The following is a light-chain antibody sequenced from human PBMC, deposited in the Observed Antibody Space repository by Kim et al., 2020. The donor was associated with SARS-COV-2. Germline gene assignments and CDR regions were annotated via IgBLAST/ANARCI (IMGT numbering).Light chain of an antibody. CDR2: DAS. CDR1: QSVGSS. J-gene: IGKJ4*01. CDR3: QQRSNWPPT. V-gene: IGKV3-11*01. Sequence: EIVLTQSPATLSLSPGERATLSCRASQSVGSSFAWYQQKPGQAPRLLIYDASTRATGIPARFSGGGSGTDFTLTISSLEPEDFAVYYCQQRSNWPPTFGGGTKVDIK.